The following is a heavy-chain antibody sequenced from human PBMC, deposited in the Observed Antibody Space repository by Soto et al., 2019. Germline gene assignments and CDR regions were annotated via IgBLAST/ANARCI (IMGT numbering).Heavy chain of an antibody. CDR2: ISAHNGNT. Sequence: QVHLVKSGAEVKKPGASVKVSCKGSGYAFTTYGITWVRQAPGQGLEWMGWISAHNGNTNYAQKPQGRVTVTRDTSTSTAYMELRSLISDDTAVYYCARGRYGDYWGQGALVTVSS. J-gene: IGHJ4*02. CDR3: ARGRYGDY. D-gene: IGHD1-1*01. V-gene: IGHV1-18*01. CDR1: GYAFTTYG.